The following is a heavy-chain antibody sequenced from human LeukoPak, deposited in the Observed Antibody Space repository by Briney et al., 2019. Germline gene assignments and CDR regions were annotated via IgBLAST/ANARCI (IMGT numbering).Heavy chain of an antibody. V-gene: IGHV4-38-2*02. CDR3: ARASGGEPIWGGWFDP. Sequence: SETLSLTCTVSGYSISSGYYWGWIRQPPGKGLEWIGSIYHSGSTYYNPSLRSRVTISVDTSKNQFSLKLSSVTAADTAVYYCARASGGEPIWGGWFDPWGQGTLVTVSS. D-gene: IGHD1-14*01. CDR1: GYSISSGYY. CDR2: IYHSGST. J-gene: IGHJ5*02.